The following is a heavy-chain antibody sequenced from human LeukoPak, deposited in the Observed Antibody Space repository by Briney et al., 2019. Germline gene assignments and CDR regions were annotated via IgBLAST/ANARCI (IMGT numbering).Heavy chain of an antibody. CDR1: GGSISSHY. V-gene: IGHV4-59*11. Sequence: SETLSLTCTVSGGSISSHYWSWIRQPPGKGLEWIGYIYYSGSTNYNPSLKSRVTISVDTSKNQFSLKLSSVTAADTAVYYCARVKSSTFDYWGQGTLVTVSS. D-gene: IGHD6-13*01. CDR3: ARVKSSTFDY. J-gene: IGHJ4*02. CDR2: IYYSGST.